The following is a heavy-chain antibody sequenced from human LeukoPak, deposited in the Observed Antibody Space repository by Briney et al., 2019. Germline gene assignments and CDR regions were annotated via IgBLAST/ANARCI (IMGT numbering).Heavy chain of an antibody. CDR2: IYYSGST. CDR3: AREPFNYMDV. CDR1: GGSISSYY. Sequence: SETLSLTCTVSGGSISSYYWSWIRQPPGRGLEWIGYIYYSGSTNYNPSLKSRVAISVDTSKNQFSLKLSSVTAADTAVYYCAREPFNYMDVWGKGTTVTISS. V-gene: IGHV4-59*01. J-gene: IGHJ6*03.